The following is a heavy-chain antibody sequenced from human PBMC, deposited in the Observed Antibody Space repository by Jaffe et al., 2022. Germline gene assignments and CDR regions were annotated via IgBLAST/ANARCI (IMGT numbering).Heavy chain of an antibody. CDR1: GFTFSSYS. V-gene: IGHV3-48*01. J-gene: IGHJ2*01. CDR3: ARGPTVTTLYWYFDL. D-gene: IGHD4-17*01. CDR2: ISSSSSTI. Sequence: EVQLVESGGGLVQPGGSLRLSCAASGFTFSSYSMNWVRQAPGKGLEWVSYISSSSSTIYYADSVKGRFTISRDNAKNSLYLQMNSLRAEDTAVYYCARGPTVTTLYWYFDLWGRGTLVTVSS.